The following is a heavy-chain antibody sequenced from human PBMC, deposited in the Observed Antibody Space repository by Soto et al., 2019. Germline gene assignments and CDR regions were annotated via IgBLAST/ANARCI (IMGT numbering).Heavy chain of an antibody. Sequence: ASVKVSCKASGYTFTSYYMHWVRQAPGQGLEWMGIINPSGGSTSYAQKFQGRVTMTRDTSTSTVYMELSSLRSEDTAVYCCARDSLGGGMDVWGQGTLVNVSS. CDR3: ARDSLGGGMDV. D-gene: IGHD1-20*01. CDR2: INPSGGST. CDR1: GYTFTSYY. J-gene: IGHJ4*02. V-gene: IGHV1-46*01.